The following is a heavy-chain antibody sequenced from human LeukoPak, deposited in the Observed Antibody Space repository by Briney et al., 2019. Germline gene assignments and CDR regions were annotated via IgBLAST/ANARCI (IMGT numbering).Heavy chain of an antibody. CDR3: ARVGRQQLALFDY. Sequence: PSETLSLTCTVSGGSISSYYWSWIRQPPGKGLEWIGYIYYSGSTNYNPSLKSRVTISVDTSKNQFSLKLSPVTAADTAVYYCARVGRQQLALFDYWGQGTLVTVSS. J-gene: IGHJ4*02. D-gene: IGHD6-13*01. V-gene: IGHV4-59*01. CDR2: IYYSGST. CDR1: GGSISSYY.